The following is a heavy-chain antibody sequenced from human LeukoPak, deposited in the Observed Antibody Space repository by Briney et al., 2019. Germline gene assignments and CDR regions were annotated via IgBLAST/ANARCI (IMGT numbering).Heavy chain of an antibody. J-gene: IGHJ4*02. V-gene: IGHV3-64*01. Sequence: GGSLRLSCAASGFTFSSYAMHWVRQAPGKGLEYVSAISSNGGSTYYANSVKGRFTISRDNSKNTLYLQMGSLRAEDTAVYFCTKSPFSGSYRFEDWGQGTLVTVSS. D-gene: IGHD1-26*01. CDR3: TKSPFSGSYRFED. CDR1: GFTFSSYA. CDR2: ISSNGGST.